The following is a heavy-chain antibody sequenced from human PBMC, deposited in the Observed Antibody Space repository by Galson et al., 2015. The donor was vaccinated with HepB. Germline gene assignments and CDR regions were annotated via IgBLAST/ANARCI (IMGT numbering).Heavy chain of an antibody. D-gene: IGHD2-15*01. V-gene: IGHV3-15*07. J-gene: IGHJ4*02. CDR1: GFTFSDAW. CDR2: IRPKSVGGTT. Sequence: SLRLSCAPSGFTFSDAWMTWVRQAPGKGLEWVGRIRPKSVGGTTEYAAPMKGRFTISRDDSRNTVYLQMNSLRAEDTAVYYYIARAVAIWGQGTLVTVSS. CDR3: IARAVAI.